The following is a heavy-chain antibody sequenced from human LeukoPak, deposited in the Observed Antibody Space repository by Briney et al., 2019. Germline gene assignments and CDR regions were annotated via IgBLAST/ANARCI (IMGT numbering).Heavy chain of an antibody. CDR3: AKDPNGDYVGAFDT. V-gene: IGHV3-23*01. CDR2: MGVSGDNV. D-gene: IGHD4-17*01. J-gene: IGHJ3*02. CDR1: GFTFSAYG. Sequence: GGSLRLSCAASGFTFSAYGVTWVRQAPGKGLEWVSTMGVSGDNVHYADSVKGRFAISRDNSKNTLYLQMNSLRAEDAAVYYCAKDPNGDYVGAFDTWGQGTMVIVSS.